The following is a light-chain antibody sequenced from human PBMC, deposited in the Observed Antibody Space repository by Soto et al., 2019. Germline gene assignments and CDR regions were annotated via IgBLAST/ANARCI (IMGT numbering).Light chain of an antibody. J-gene: IGLJ1*01. V-gene: IGLV2-14*03. CDR3: TSFTSRHTYV. CDR2: DVS. CDR1: SSDVGGYNY. Sequence: QSALAQPASVSGSPGQSITISCTGTSSDVGGYNYVSWYQQHPDKAPGLMIYDVSNRPSGVSDRFSGSKSGDTASLTISGLQAEDEADYYCTSFTSRHTYVFGTGTKVTVL.